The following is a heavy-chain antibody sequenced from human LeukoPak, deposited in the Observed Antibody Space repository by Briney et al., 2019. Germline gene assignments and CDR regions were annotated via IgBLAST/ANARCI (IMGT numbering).Heavy chain of an antibody. J-gene: IGHJ4*02. Sequence: SETLSLTCTVSGGSISSYYWSWIRQPPGKGLEWIGYIYYSGSNNYNPSLKSGVTIPVDTSKNQFSLNLSSVTAADTAVYYCARAMVRGVIPDYWGQGTLVTVSS. CDR3: ARAMVRGVIPDY. V-gene: IGHV4-59*01. CDR2: IYYSGSN. CDR1: GGSISSYY. D-gene: IGHD3-10*01.